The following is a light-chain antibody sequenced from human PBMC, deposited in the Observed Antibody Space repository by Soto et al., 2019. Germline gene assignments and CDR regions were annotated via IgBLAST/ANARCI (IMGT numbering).Light chain of an antibody. Sequence: VLTQSPCTLSLSPGERATLSWWGSQSVASRNLAWYQQKYGQAPRLLIYGASSRAIHTPDRFSGSGYGTDFKLTISGLEPEDFAVYYCQHFGNSLWTFGQGTKVDIK. CDR3: QHFGNSLWT. CDR1: QSVASRN. V-gene: IGKV3-20*01. CDR2: GAS. J-gene: IGKJ1*01.